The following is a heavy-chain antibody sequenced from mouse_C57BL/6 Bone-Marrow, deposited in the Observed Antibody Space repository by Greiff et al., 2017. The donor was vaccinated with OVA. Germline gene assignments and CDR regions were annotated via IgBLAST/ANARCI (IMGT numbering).Heavy chain of an antibody. J-gene: IGHJ2*01. CDR1: GFTFSSYG. CDR3: ARLESNYLDY. D-gene: IGHD5-1*01. V-gene: IGHV5-6*01. Sequence: EVMLVESGGDLVKPGGSLKLSCAASGFTFSSYGMSWVRQTPDKRLEWVATISSGGSYTYYPDSVKGRFTISRDNAKNTLYLQMSSLKSEDTAMYYCARLESNYLDYWGQGTTLTVSS. CDR2: ISSGGSYT.